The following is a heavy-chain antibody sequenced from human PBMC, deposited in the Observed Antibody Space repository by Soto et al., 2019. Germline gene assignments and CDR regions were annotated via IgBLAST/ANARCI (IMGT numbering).Heavy chain of an antibody. V-gene: IGHV1-18*01. J-gene: IGHJ3*02. D-gene: IGHD6-19*01. CDR3: ARDLGYSSGWQDAFDI. CDR1: GYTFTSYG. CDR2: ISAHNGNT. Sequence: ASVKVSCKASGYTFTSYGISWVRRAPGQGLEWMGWISAHNGNTNYAQKLQGRVTMTTDTSTSTAYMELRSLRSDDTAVYYCARDLGYSSGWQDAFDIWGQGTMVTVSS.